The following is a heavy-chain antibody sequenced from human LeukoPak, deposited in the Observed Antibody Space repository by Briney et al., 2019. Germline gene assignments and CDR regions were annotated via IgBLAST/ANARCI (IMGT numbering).Heavy chain of an antibody. CDR1: GFTFSNYC. D-gene: IGHD6-19*01. J-gene: IGHJ3*02. CDR2: INIDGRSI. Sequence: PGGSLRLSCAASGFTFSNYCIHWVRQAPGMGLVWVSRINIDGRSISYADSVKGRFTISRDNAKSTLFLQMNSLRVEDTAVYYCGRDLYSSASYSALDIWGQGTMVTVSS. V-gene: IGHV3-74*01. CDR3: GRDLYSSASYSALDI.